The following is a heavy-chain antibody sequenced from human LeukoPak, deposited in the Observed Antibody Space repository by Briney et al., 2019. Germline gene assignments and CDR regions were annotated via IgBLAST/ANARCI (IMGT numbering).Heavy chain of an antibody. J-gene: IGHJ6*02. D-gene: IGHD1-26*01. CDR3: AREVGPTYYFYGMDI. Sequence: GGSLRLSCAASGFTVSSNYMSWVRQAPGKGLEWVSVIYSDGSTHYADSVKGRFTVSRDNSKNTLYLQMNSLRAEDTAVYYCAREVGPTYYFYGMDIWGQGTTVTVSS. CDR2: IYSDGST. V-gene: IGHV3-53*01. CDR1: GFTVSSNY.